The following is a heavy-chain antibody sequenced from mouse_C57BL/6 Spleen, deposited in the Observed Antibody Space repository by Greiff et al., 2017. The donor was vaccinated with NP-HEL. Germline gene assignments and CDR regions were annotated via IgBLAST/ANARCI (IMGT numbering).Heavy chain of an antibody. D-gene: IGHD1-1*01. CDR1: GFSLTSYG. CDR2: IWSDGST. Sequence: VKLMESGPGLVAPSQCLSITCTVSGFSLTSYGVHWVRQPPGKGLEWLVVIWSDGSTTYNSALKSRLSISKDNSKSQVFLKMNSLQTDDTAMYYCARQVWDYGSSYGYCDVWGTGTTVTVSS. CDR3: ARQVWDYGSSYGYCDV. V-gene: IGHV2-6-1*01. J-gene: IGHJ1*03.